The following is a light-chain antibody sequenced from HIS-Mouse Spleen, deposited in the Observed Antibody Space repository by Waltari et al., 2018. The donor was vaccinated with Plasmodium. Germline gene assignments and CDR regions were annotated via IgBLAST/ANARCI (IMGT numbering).Light chain of an antibody. CDR2: GAS. Sequence: EIVMTQSPATLSVSPGARATLSCRASQSVSSNLAWYQQKPGQAPRLLIDGASTTATGIPARFSGSGSGTEFTLTISSMQSEDFAVYYCQQYNNWPPLSFGGGTKVEIK. V-gene: IGKV3-15*01. CDR1: QSVSSN. CDR3: QQYNNWPPLS. J-gene: IGKJ4*01.